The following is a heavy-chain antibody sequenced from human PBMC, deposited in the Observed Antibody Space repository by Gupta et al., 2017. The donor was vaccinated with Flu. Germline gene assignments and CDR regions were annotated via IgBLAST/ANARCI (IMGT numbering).Heavy chain of an antibody. Sequence: EVQLLESGGNLVPPGGSLRLSCAASGFNFSDFAMRWVRPAPGKGLEWVSSSSGGGGGSYYAASVKGRFTVSRDNFKKTLTLQMQSLRVDDTAIYYCVKDRPPNRLISLAGLDFDSWGQGTPVTVSS. D-gene: IGHD6-19*01. CDR3: VKDRPPNRLISLAGLDFDS. J-gene: IGHJ4*02. V-gene: IGHV3-23*01. CDR2: SSGGGGGS. CDR1: GFNFSDFA.